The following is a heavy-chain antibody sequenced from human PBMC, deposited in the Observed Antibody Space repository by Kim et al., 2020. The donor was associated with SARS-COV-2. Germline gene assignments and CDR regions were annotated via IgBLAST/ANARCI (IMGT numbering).Heavy chain of an antibody. CDR3: ARPINPYSSSWYYFDY. Sequence: KFQGRVTITRDTSASTAYMELSSLRSEDTAVYYCARPINPYSSSWYYFDYWGQGTLVTVSS. J-gene: IGHJ4*02. D-gene: IGHD6-13*01. V-gene: IGHV1-3*01.